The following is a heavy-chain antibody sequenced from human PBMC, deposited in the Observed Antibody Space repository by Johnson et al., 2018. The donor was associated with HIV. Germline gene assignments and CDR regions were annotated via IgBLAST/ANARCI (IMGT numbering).Heavy chain of an antibody. CDR1: GFTFSSYW. Sequence: VQLVESGGGLVQPGGSLRLSCAASGFTFSSYWMHWVRQAPGKGLVWVSRIDTDGSSTSYADSVKGRFTISRDNAKNTLYLQMNSLRAEDTAVYYCARAAYYYDTSGYYGACDIWGQGTMVTGSS. V-gene: IGHV3-74*01. CDR3: ARAAYYYDTSGYYGACDI. J-gene: IGHJ3*02. D-gene: IGHD3-22*01. CDR2: IDTDGSST.